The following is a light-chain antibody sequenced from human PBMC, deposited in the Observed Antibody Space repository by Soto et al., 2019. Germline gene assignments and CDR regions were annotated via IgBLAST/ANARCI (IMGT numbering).Light chain of an antibody. CDR3: QQYNSSPS. CDR2: DAS. V-gene: IGKV1-5*01. Sequence: DIQMTQSPSTLSASVGDRVTITCRASQSISSWLAWYQQKPGKAPKLLIYDASSLESGVPSRFSGSGSGTEFTLTISILQPDEFATYYCQQYNSSPSFGQGTKVEIK. CDR1: QSISSW. J-gene: IGKJ1*01.